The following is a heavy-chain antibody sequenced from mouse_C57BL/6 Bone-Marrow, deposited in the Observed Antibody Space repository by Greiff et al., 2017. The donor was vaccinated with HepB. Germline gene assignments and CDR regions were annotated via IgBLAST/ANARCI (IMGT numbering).Heavy chain of an antibody. J-gene: IGHJ3*01. Sequence: EVQLQQSGPELVKPGASVKISCKASGYTFTDYYMNWVKQSHGKSLEWIGDINPNNGGTSYNQKFKGKATLTVDKSSSTAYMQLSSLTSEDSAVYYCAIGYYYGSSPWFAYWGQGTLVTVSA. CDR3: AIGYYYGSSPWFAY. CDR2: INPNNGGT. CDR1: GYTFTDYY. V-gene: IGHV1-26*01. D-gene: IGHD1-1*01.